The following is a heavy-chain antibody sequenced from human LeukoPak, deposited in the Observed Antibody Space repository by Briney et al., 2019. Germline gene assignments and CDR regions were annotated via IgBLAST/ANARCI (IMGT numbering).Heavy chain of an antibody. V-gene: IGHV4-39*07. J-gene: IGHJ5*02. Sequence: SETLSLTCTVSGGSISSSSYYWGWIRQPPGKGLEWIGSIYYSGSTNYNPSLKSRVTISVDTSKNQFSLKLSSVTAADTAVYYCARGTVDIVVVPAAQAYWFDPWGQGTLVTVSS. CDR2: IYYSGST. CDR3: ARGTVDIVVVPAAQAYWFDP. CDR1: GGSISSSSYY. D-gene: IGHD2-2*01.